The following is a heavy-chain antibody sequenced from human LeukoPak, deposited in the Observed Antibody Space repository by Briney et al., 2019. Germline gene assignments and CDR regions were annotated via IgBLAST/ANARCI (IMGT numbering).Heavy chain of an antibody. V-gene: IGHV4-61*02. Sequence: SETLSLTCTVSGGSISSGSYYWSWIRQPAGKGLEWIGRIYTSGSTNYNPSLKSRVTMSVDTSKNQFSLKLSSVTAADTAVYYCARQYYYAWFDPWGQGTLVTVSS. CDR2: IYTSGST. J-gene: IGHJ5*02. D-gene: IGHD3-10*01. CDR1: GGSISSGSYY. CDR3: ARQYYYAWFDP.